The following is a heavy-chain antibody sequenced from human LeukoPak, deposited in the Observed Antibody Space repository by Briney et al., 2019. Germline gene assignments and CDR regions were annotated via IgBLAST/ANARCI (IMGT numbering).Heavy chain of an antibody. J-gene: IGHJ3*02. CDR1: GGTFSSYA. CDR3: ARGYCGGDCYPRRVVHAAFDI. Sequence: VASVKVSCKASGGTFSSYAISWVRQASGQGLEWMGGIIPIFGTANYAQKFQGRVTITTDESTSTAYMELSSLRSEDTAVHYCARGYCGGDCYPRRVVHAAFDIWGQGTMVTVSS. D-gene: IGHD2-21*02. V-gene: IGHV1-69*05. CDR2: IIPIFGTA.